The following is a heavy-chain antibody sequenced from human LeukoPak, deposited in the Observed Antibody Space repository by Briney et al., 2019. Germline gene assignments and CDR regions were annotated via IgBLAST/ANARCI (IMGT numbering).Heavy chain of an antibody. V-gene: IGHV3-11*01. CDR2: ISSSGNTI. D-gene: IGHD3-16*01. CDR3: AKASYYYYMDV. CDR1: GFTFSDYY. J-gene: IGHJ6*03. Sequence: GGSLRLSCAASGFTFSDYYMSWIRQAPGKGLEWVSYISSSGNTIYYTDSVKGRFTISRDNAKNSLYLQMNSLRAEDTALYYCAKASYYYYMDVWGKGTTVTISS.